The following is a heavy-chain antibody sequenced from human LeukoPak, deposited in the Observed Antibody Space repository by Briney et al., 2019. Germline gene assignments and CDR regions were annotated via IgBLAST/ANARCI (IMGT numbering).Heavy chain of an antibody. CDR3: ANIHADSSGYAHDY. CDR1: GFTFSSYA. CDR2: ISGSGGST. V-gene: IGHV3-23*01. Sequence: GGSLRLSCAASGFTFSSYAMSWVRQAPGKGLEWVSAISGSGGSTYYADSVKGRFTISRDNSKNTLYLQMNSLRAEDTAVYYCANIHADSSGYAHDYWGQGTLVTVSS. D-gene: IGHD3-22*01. J-gene: IGHJ4*02.